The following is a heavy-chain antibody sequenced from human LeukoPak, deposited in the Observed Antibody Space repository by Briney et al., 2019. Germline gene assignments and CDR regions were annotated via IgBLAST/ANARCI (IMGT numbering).Heavy chain of an antibody. J-gene: IGHJ4*02. CDR1: GFTFSSYW. Sequence: GGSLRLSCAAPGFTFSSYWMTWVRQAPGKGLKWVANIKQDGSQKYYVDSVKGRLTISRDNAKNSVYLQVNSLRVEDTAVYYCARIGYSSSSLDYWGQGTPVTVSS. D-gene: IGHD6-13*01. CDR2: IKQDGSQK. V-gene: IGHV3-7*01. CDR3: ARIGYSSSSLDY.